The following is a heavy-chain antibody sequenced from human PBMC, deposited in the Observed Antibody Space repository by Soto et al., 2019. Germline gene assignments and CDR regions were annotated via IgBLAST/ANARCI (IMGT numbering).Heavy chain of an antibody. J-gene: IGHJ3*02. V-gene: IGHV2-5*02. CDR3: AHRGYCSGGSCYLSAFDI. D-gene: IGHD2-15*01. CDR1: GFSLSTSGVG. CDR2: IYWDDDK. Sequence: QITLKESGPTLVKPTQTLTLTCTFSGFSLSTSGVGVGWIRQPPGKALEWLALIYWDDDKRYSPSLKSRLTITKDTSNNQVVLTMTNMDPVDTATYYCAHRGYCSGGSCYLSAFDIWGQGTMVTVSS.